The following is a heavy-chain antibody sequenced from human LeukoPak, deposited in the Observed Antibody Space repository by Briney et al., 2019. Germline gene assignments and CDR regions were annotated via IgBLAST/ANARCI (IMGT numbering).Heavy chain of an antibody. CDR3: ARDQGGTGSRHEGEGY. J-gene: IGHJ4*02. Sequence: GGSLRLSCAASGFTFDDYGMSWVRQAPGKGLEWVSGINWHGGRTGYVDSVKGRFTISRDNAKNSLYLQMNSLRAEDTALYYCARDQGGTGSRHEGEGYWGQGTRVTASS. D-gene: IGHD3-16*01. CDR2: INWHGGRT. CDR1: GFTFDDYG. V-gene: IGHV3-20*04.